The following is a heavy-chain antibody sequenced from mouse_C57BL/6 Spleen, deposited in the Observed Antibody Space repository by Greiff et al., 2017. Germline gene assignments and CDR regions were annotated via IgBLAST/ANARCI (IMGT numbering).Heavy chain of an antibody. CDR1: GYAFSSSW. Sequence: VQLQQSGPELVKPGASVKISCKASGYAFSSSWMNWVKQRPGKGLEWIGRLYPGDGDTNYNGKFKGKATLTADKSSSTAYMQLSSLTSEDSAVYVCATRRAGAMDYWGQGTSVTVSS. D-gene: IGHD3-3*01. V-gene: IGHV1-82*01. J-gene: IGHJ4*01. CDR3: ATRRAGAMDY. CDR2: LYPGDGDT.